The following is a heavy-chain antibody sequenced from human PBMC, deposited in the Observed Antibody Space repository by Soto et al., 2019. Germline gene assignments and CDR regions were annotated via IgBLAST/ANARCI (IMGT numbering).Heavy chain of an antibody. CDR3: AKDRRKGYCSGGSCYYYYGMDV. V-gene: IGHV3-43*01. D-gene: IGHD2-15*01. Sequence: PGGSLRLSCAASGFTFDDYTMHWVRQAPGKGLEWVSLISWDGGSTYYADSVKGRFTISRDNSENSLYLQMNSLRTEDTALYYCAKDRRKGYCSGGSCYYYYGMDVWGQGTTVTVSS. J-gene: IGHJ6*02. CDR1: GFTFDDYT. CDR2: ISWDGGST.